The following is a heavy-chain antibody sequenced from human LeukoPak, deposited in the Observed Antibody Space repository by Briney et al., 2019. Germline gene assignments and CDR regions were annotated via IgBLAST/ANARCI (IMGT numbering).Heavy chain of an antibody. V-gene: IGHV3-48*04. CDR2: ISSSSTTI. D-gene: IGHD2-15*01. J-gene: IGHJ6*02. CDR3: ARDQVVVVVAADYGMDV. CDR1: GFTFTTYS. Sequence: GGSLRLSCAASGFTFTTYSMNWVRQAPGKGLEWVSYISSSSTTIYYADSVKGRFTISRDNAKNSLYLQMNSLRAEDTAVYYCARDQVVVVVAADYGMDVWGQGTTVTVSS.